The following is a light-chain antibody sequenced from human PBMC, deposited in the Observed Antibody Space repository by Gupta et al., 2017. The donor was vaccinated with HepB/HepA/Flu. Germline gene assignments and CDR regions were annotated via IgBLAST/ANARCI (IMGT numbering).Light chain of an antibody. CDR2: DNN. CDR1: SSNIGNNY. J-gene: IGLJ3*02. V-gene: IGLV1-51*01. Sequence: QSVLPPPPSVSAAPVPHFTISCPGSSSNIGNNYASWYQQLPGTAPKLLIYDNNKRPSGIPDRFSGSRSGTSATLGITGLQTEDEADYYCGTWESSRVLGVFGGGTKLTVL. CDR3: GTWESSRVLGV.